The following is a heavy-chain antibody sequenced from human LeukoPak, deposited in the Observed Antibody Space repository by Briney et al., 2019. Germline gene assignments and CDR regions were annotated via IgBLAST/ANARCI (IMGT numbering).Heavy chain of an antibody. Sequence: GASVKVSCKASGYTFTTYSISWVRQAPGQGLEWMGWISVYNGKTNSAQKFQGRVTMTTDTSTSTAYMELRSLRSDDTAVYYCARLNSGSYYPFDYWGQGTLVTVSS. CDR1: GYTFTTYS. V-gene: IGHV1-18*01. J-gene: IGHJ4*02. D-gene: IGHD1-26*01. CDR3: ARLNSGSYYPFDY. CDR2: ISVYNGKT.